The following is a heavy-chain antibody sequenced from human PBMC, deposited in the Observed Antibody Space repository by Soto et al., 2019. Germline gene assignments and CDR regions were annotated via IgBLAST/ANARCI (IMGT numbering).Heavy chain of an antibody. J-gene: IGHJ4*02. CDR3: ATYGDYLNFYFDY. V-gene: IGHV3-7*01. CDR1: GFTFSSYW. CDR2: IKQDGSEK. Sequence: PGGSLRLSCAASGFTFSSYWMSWVRQAPGKGLEWVANIKQDGSEKYYVDSVKGRFTISRDNAKNSLYLQMNSLRAEDTAVYYCATYGDYLNFYFDYWGQGTLVTVSS. D-gene: IGHD4-17*01.